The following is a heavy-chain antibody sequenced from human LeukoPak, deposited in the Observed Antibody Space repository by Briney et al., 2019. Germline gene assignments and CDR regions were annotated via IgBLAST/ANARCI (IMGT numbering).Heavy chain of an antibody. V-gene: IGHV4-31*03. CDR2: IYYSGST. D-gene: IGHD2-8*02. Sequence: SQTLSLTCTVSGASISSGRYYWSWIRHLPGKGLEWIAYIYYSGSTYYNPSLKSRVTMSVDASKNQFSLKLTSVTAADTAVYYCARYHCPAGVCDGFDYWGLGTLVTVST. J-gene: IGHJ4*02. CDR1: GASISSGRYY. CDR3: ARYHCPAGVCDGFDY.